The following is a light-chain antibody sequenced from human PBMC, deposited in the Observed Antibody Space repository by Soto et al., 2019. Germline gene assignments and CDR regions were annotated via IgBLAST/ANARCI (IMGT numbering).Light chain of an antibody. J-gene: IGKJ3*01. Sequence: EIVLTQSPATLSLSPGERATLSCRASQSVGNYLGWYQQKPGQAPRLLIYDASNRATGIPDRFSGSGSGTDFALSIGSLEPEEFAVYYCQQRSNPFTFGPGTKVDIK. CDR2: DAS. CDR1: QSVGNY. CDR3: QQRSNPFT. V-gene: IGKV3-11*01.